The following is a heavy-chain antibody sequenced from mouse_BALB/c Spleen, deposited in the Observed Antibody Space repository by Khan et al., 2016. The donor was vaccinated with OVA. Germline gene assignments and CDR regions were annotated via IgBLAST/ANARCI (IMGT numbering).Heavy chain of an antibody. Sequence: EVQLQESGPSPVKPFPNLFLTCSFPGDPITRGFWNWIRKFPGNKFEYIGYVTYSGNTYYNPSLKSRISITRDTSKSQYYLQLNSVTTEDTATYFCARSYGSWAMDYWGQGTSVTVSS. V-gene: IGHV3-8*02. D-gene: IGHD1-1*01. CDR1: GDPITRGF. J-gene: IGHJ4*01. CDR2: VTYSGNT. CDR3: ARSYGSWAMDY.